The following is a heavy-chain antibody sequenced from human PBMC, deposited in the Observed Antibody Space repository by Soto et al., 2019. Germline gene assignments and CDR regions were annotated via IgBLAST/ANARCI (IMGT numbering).Heavy chain of an antibody. D-gene: IGHD3-16*02. CDR2: INHSGST. V-gene: IGHV4-34*08. CDR1: IRTFSDHY. CDR3: AIVIVPAATGIDT. Sequence: PSETLCLTGSVDIRTFSDHYLSRIRQPPGKGLEWIGEINHSGSTNYNPSLKSRVTISVDTSKNQFSLKLSSVTAADTAVYYCAIVIVPAATGIDTLGQRDVLTVSS. J-gene: IGHJ5*02.